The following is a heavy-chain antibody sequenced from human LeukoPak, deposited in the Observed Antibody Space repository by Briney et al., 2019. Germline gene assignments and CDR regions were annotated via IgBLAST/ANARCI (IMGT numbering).Heavy chain of an antibody. CDR3: ARLRGRDY. CDR2: ISYDGSNK. V-gene: IGHV3-30-3*01. Sequence: GRSLRLSCAASGFTFSSYAMHWVRQAPGKGLEWVAVISYDGSNKYYADSMKGRFTISRDNSKNTLYLQMNSLRAEDTAVYYCARLRGRDYWGQGTLVTVSP. CDR1: GFTFSSYA. J-gene: IGHJ4*02.